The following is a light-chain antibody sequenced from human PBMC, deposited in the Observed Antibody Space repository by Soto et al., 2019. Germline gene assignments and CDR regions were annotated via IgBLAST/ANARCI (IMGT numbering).Light chain of an antibody. CDR2: GAS. V-gene: IGKV3-20*01. CDR1: QSVSSSY. J-gene: IGKJ5*01. CDR3: QQYGSLPIT. Sequence: EIVLTQSPGTLSLSPGERATLSCRASQSVSSSYLAWYQQKPGQAPSLPIYGASSRATGIPDRFSGSGSGTDFTLTISRLEPEDFAVYYCQQYGSLPITFGQGTRLEIK.